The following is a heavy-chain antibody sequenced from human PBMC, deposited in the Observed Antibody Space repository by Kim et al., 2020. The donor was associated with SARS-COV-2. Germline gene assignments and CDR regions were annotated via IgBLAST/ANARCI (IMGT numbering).Heavy chain of an antibody. CDR1: GFIFSDYY. CDR3: ARDPLVRMAARESWFDP. Sequence: GGSLRLSCAASGFIFSDYYMSWIRQAPGKGLEWVSYISTTGNTIYYTDYAKGRFTISRDNAKNSLYLQMNSLRAEDTAVYYCARDPLVRMAARESWFDPWGQGTLVTVSS. V-gene: IGHV3-11*01. CDR2: ISTTGNTI. D-gene: IGHD6-6*01. J-gene: IGHJ5*02.